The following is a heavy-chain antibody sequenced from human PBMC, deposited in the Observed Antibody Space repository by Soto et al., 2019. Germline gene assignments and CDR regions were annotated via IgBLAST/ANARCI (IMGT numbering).Heavy chain of an antibody. V-gene: IGHV4-4*02. CDR1: GDSISSSVW. CDR2: VSHTGDT. J-gene: IGHJ4*02. CDR3: ARKAWVRFDY. D-gene: IGHD7-27*01. Sequence: SETLSLTCAVSGDSISSSVWWTWVRQPPGKGLEWIGEVSHTGDTYFNPSLRSRVAMSVDKSTNELSLKVTSVTAADTAIYYCARKAWVRFDYWGQGALVTVSS.